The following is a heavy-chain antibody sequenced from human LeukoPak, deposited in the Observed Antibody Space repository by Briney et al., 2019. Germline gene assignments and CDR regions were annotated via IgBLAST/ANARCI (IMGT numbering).Heavy chain of an antibody. CDR3: VRLKSGGWGCVFDM. Sequence: AGSLRLSCAASGFTFSDFYRSWLRQAPGKGLQWVSYISSSGSDIYYADSVKGLFTIARDNDKNSLYLQLNSPRAEDTAVYYCVRLKSGGWGCVFDMWGQGTMVTVSS. CDR1: GFTFSDFY. V-gene: IGHV3-11*01. J-gene: IGHJ3*02. D-gene: IGHD1-26*01. CDR2: ISSSGSDI.